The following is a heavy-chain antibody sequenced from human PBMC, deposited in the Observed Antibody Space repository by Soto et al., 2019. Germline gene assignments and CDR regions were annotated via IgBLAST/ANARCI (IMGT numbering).Heavy chain of an antibody. CDR3: ATWHEREHAFDV. V-gene: IGHV3-53*01. CDR1: GLTISGKKY. CDR2: LYDVDGS. D-gene: IGHD1-1*01. J-gene: IGHJ3*01. Sequence: DVQLVESGGGLIQPGESLRLSCAAFGLTISGKKYVAWVRQTPGRGLEWVSALYDVDGSFYADSVTGRFTTSSDSSKTTVYLQMNDLRPDDTAVYYCATWHEREHAFDVWGQGTTVTISS.